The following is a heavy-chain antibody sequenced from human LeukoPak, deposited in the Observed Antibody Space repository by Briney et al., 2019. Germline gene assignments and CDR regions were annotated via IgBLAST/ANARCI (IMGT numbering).Heavy chain of an antibody. D-gene: IGHD2-15*01. CDR1: GGSFSGYY. Sequence: SETLSLTCAVYGGSFSGYYWSWIRQPPGKGLEWIGEINHSGSTNYNPSLKSRVTISVDTSKNQFSLKLSSVTAADTAVYYCARGSLDCSGGSCYTNLGHFDYWGQGTLVTVSS. CDR3: ARGSLDCSGGSCYTNLGHFDY. J-gene: IGHJ4*02. CDR2: INHSGST. V-gene: IGHV4-34*01.